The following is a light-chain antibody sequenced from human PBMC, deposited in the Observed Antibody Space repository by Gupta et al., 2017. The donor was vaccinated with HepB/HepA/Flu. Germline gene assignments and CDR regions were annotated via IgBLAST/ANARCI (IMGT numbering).Light chain of an antibody. CDR3: QQSYICGT. CDR2: SVS. V-gene: IGKV1-39*01. J-gene: IGKJ1*01. CDR1: QSISSY. Sequence: DIQMTQSPSSLSASVGDRVTITCRASQSISSYLNWYQQKPGKAHKLLIYSVSSLQSGVPSRFSGSGDGKDFTLTSSRRQHEDFANYYGQQSYICGTFGQGTKVEIK.